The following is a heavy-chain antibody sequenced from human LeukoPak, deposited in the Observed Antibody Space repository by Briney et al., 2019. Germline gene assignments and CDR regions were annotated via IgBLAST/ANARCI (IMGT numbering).Heavy chain of an antibody. Sequence: PGGSLRLSCAASGVAVSSNHMNWVRQAPGKGLEWVSVIFNGGSTYYADSVKGRFTISRDNSKNTLYLQMNSLRAEDTAVYYCSREHSRVFEPWGQGTLVTVSS. V-gene: IGHV3-53*01. D-gene: IGHD3-10*01. J-gene: IGHJ5*02. CDR1: GVAVSSNH. CDR2: IFNGGST. CDR3: SREHSRVFEP.